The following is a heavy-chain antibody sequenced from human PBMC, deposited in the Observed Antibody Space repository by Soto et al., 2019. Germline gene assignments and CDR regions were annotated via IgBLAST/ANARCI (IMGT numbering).Heavy chain of an antibody. J-gene: IGHJ5*02. CDR2: INPSGGST. Sequence: QVQLVQSGAEVKKPGASVTISCKATGYTFSSHYLHWVRQAPGQGLEWMGLINPSGGSTDYAQKFQGRVTMTRDTSTSTVYMELSSLRSEDTAVYYCARLNYGGSSAWFHPWGQGTPVTVSS. CDR1: GYTFSSHY. V-gene: IGHV1-46*01. D-gene: IGHD2-15*01. CDR3: ARLNYGGSSAWFHP.